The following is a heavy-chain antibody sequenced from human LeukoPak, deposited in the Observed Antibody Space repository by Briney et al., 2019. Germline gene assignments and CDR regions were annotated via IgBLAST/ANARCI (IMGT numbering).Heavy chain of an antibody. D-gene: IGHD6-25*01. CDR1: VESLSTYF. CDR2: ISQTGSA. V-gene: IGHV4-34*01. Sequence: KPSETLSLTCAVSVESLSTYFWSWIRQSPGKGLEWIGEISQTGSANYNPSLKNRVTLSLDTSKNQFSLQLTSMTAAYTAIYFCARSAAYYYYYMDVWANGTTVTVSS. J-gene: IGHJ6*03. CDR3: ARSAAYYYYYMDV.